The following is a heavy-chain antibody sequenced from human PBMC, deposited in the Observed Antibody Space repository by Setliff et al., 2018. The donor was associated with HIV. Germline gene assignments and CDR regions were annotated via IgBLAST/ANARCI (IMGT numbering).Heavy chain of an antibody. CDR2: SNHSGST. D-gene: IGHD6-13*01. CDR1: GGSFSGYY. Sequence: PSETLSLTCAVYGGSFSGYYWSWIRQHPGKGREWIGESNHSGSTNYNPSLKSRVTISVDTSKDQFSLKLSSVTAADTAVYYCARGLGQQLGRFWYFDLWGRGTLVTVSS. CDR3: ARGLGQQLGRFWYFDL. J-gene: IGHJ2*01. V-gene: IGHV4-34*01.